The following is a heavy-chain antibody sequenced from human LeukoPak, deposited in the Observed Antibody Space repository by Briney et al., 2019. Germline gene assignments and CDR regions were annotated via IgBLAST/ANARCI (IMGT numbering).Heavy chain of an antibody. CDR1: GFTFNTYW. CDR2: IRQDGSEK. Sequence: SGGSLRLSCAASGFTFNTYWMNWVRQAPGKGLEWVAKIRQDGSEKYYVDSVKGRFTISRDNAKNSLYLQMNSLRVEDMAVYYCARGYYGMDVWGQGTTVTVS. J-gene: IGHJ6*02. V-gene: IGHV3-7*04. CDR3: ARGYYGMDV.